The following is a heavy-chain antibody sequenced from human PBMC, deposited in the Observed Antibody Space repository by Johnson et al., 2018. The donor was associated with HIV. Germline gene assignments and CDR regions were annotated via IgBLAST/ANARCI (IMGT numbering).Heavy chain of an antibody. D-gene: IGHD3-22*01. CDR1: GFTFSDYY. J-gene: IGHJ3*02. Sequence: QVQLVESGGGLVKPGGSLRLSCAASGFTFSDYYMSWIRQTPGKGLEWVSYISSSGTSVYYADSVKGRFSISRDNAKHSLYLQMNSLRAEGTAVYYCARDRGYWDAFDIWGQGTMVTVSS. CDR3: ARDRGYWDAFDI. V-gene: IGHV3-11*04. CDR2: ISSSGTSV.